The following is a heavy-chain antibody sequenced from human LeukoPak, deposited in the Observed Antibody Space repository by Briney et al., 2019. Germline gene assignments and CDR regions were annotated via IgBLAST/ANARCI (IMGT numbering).Heavy chain of an antibody. CDR2: ISRSGEST. V-gene: IGHV3-23*01. D-gene: IGHD3-10*02. Sequence: GGSLRLSCAASGFTFSGFAMSWIRQAPGKGLEWVSSISRSGESTFYADSVRGRFTISRDNSKNTVSLQMESLRAEDTAVYYCAELGITMIGGVWGKGTTVTISS. CDR1: GFTFSGFA. J-gene: IGHJ6*04. CDR3: AELGITMIGGV.